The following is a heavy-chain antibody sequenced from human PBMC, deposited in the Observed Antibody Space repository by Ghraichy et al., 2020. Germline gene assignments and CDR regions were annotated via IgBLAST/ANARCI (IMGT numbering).Heavy chain of an antibody. V-gene: IGHV3-48*03. J-gene: IGHJ6*03. CDR3: ARAIVASYYFNYYYMDV. CDR1: GFTFSSYE. CDR2: VSNSGSTI. D-gene: IGHD5-12*01. Sequence: LSLTCAASGFTFSSYEMTWVRQAPGKGLEWVSYVSNSGSTIYYADSVKGRFTISRDNAKNSLYLQMNSLRAEDTAVYFCARAIVASYYFNYYYMDVWGKGTTVTVSS.